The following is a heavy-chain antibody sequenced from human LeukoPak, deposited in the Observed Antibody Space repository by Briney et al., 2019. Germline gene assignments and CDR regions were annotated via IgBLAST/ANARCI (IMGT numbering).Heavy chain of an antibody. V-gene: IGHV3-9*01. D-gene: IGHD1-26*01. CDR1: GFTFDDYA. J-gene: IGHJ4*02. CDR3: TKDLAIVGATGFDY. Sequence: GGSLRLSRAASGFTFDDYAMHWVRQGPGKGLEWVSGISWNSGTIGYAVSVKGRFTISRDNAKNSLYLQMNSLRAEDTALYYCTKDLAIVGATGFDYWGQGTLVTVSS. CDR2: ISWNSGTI.